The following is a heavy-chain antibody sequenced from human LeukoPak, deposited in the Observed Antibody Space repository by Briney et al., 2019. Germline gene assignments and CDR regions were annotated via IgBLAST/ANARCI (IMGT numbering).Heavy chain of an antibody. CDR2: INPSGGST. CDR3: AGGGSSGYYTIDY. J-gene: IGHJ4*02. Sequence: ASVKVSCKASGYTFTSYYIHWVRQAPGQGLEWMGIINPSGGSTSYARKFQGRVTMTRDTSTSTVYMELGSLRSEDTAVYYCAGGGSSGYYTIDYWGQGTLVTVSS. D-gene: IGHD3-22*01. V-gene: IGHV1-46*01. CDR1: GYTFTSYY.